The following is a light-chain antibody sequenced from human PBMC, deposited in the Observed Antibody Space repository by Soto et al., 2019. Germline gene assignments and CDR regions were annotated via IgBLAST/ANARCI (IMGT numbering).Light chain of an antibody. J-gene: IGLJ2*01. V-gene: IGLV1-40*01. CDR2: GNS. Sequence: QSVLTQPPSVSGAPGQRVTISCTGSSSNIGAGYDVHWYQQLPGTAPKLLIYGNSNRPSGVPDRFFGPKSGTSASLAITGLQAEDEADYYCQSYDSSLSGVVFGGGTKLTVL. CDR1: SSNIGAGYD. CDR3: QSYDSSLSGVV.